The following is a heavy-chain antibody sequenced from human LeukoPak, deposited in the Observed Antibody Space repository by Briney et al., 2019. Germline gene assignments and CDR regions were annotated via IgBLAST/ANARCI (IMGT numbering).Heavy chain of an antibody. Sequence: SETLSLTCTVSGGSISSGDYYWSWIRQPPGKGLEWIGYIYYSGSTYYNPSLKSRVTISVDTSKNQFSLKLSSVTAADTAVYYCARAGIMITFGGVIVTFDYWGQGTPVTVSS. CDR1: GGSISSGDYY. J-gene: IGHJ4*02. V-gene: IGHV4-30-4*01. CDR2: IYYSGST. D-gene: IGHD3-16*01. CDR3: ARAGIMITFGGVIVTFDY.